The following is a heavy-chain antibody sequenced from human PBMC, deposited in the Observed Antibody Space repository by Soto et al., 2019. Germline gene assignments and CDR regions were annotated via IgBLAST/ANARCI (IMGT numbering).Heavy chain of an antibody. J-gene: IGHJ6*02. Sequence: GGSLRLSCAASGFTFSSYAMSWVRQAPGKGLEWVSAISGSGGSTYYADSVKGRFTISRDNSKNTLYLQMNSLRAEDTAVYYCAKDQGDIVVVVAATNPYYYFGMDVWGQGTTVTVSS. CDR2: ISGSGGST. V-gene: IGHV3-23*01. CDR1: GFTFSSYA. CDR3: AKDQGDIVVVVAATNPYYYFGMDV. D-gene: IGHD2-15*01.